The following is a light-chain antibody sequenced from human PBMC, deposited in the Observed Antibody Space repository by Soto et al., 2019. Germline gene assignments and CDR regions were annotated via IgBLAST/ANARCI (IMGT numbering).Light chain of an antibody. J-gene: IGKJ1*01. Sequence: DIQMTQSPSTLSASVGDRVTITCRASQSISSWLAWYQQKPGKAPKVQIYDASSLESGVPSRFSGSGSGTEFSLTISSLQPDDFATYYCQQYNHYWTFGQGTRVEIK. CDR2: DAS. V-gene: IGKV1-5*01. CDR1: QSISSW. CDR3: QQYNHYWT.